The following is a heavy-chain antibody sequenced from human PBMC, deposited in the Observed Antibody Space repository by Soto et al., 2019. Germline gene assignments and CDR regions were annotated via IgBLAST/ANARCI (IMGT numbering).Heavy chain of an antibody. CDR3: AKARYGDGRGFDY. V-gene: IGHV3-23*01. D-gene: IGHD4-17*01. J-gene: IGHJ4*02. CDR2: ISGSGGST. CDR1: GFTFRNNA. Sequence: EVQLLGSGGGLVQPGGSLRLSCAASGFTFRNNAMNWVRQAPGKGLEWVSTISGSGGSTYYADSVKGRFTISRDNSKDTLYLQMNSLRAGDTAVYYCAKARYGDGRGFDYWGQGTLVTVSS.